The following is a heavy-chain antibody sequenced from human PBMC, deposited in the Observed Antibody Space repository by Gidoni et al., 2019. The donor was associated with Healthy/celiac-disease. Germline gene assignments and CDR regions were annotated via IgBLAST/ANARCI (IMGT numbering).Heavy chain of an antibody. J-gene: IGHJ4*02. CDR3: ASQITMIVVVITPWYFDY. CDR2: IYYSGST. Sequence: QLQLQESGPGLVKPSETLSLTCTVSGGSISSNSYYWGWIRQPPGKGLEWIGSIYYSGSTYYNPSLKSRVTISVDTSKNQFSLKLSSVTAADTAVYYCASQITMIVVVITPWYFDYWGQGTLVTVSS. V-gene: IGHV4-39*01. D-gene: IGHD3-22*01. CDR1: GGSISSNSYY.